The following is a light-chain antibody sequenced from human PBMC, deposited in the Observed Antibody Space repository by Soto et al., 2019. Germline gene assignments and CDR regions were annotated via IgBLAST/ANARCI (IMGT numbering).Light chain of an antibody. V-gene: IGLV2-14*01. J-gene: IGLJ1*01. CDR2: DVI. CDR1: SSDVGGYNY. Sequence: QSALTQPASVSGSPGQSITISCTGTSSDVGGYNYVSWYQQHPGKAPKFMIYDVINRPSGVSNRFSGSKSGNTASLTISGLQTDDEDDYYCSSYTSSSTLVFGPGTKVTVL. CDR3: SSYTSSSTLV.